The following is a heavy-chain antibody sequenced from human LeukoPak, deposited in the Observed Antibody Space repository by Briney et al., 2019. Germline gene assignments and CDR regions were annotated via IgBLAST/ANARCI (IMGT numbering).Heavy chain of an antibody. J-gene: IGHJ5*02. V-gene: IGHV1-69*05. D-gene: IGHD2-2*01. Sequence: ASVKVSCKASGGTFSSYAISWVRQAPGQGLEWMGGIIPIFGTANYAQKFQGRVTITTDESTSTAYMELSSLRSEDTAVYYCARSAPYCSSTSCYATWGQGTLVTVSS. CDR2: IIPIFGTA. CDR3: ARSAPYCSSTSCYAT. CDR1: GGTFSSYA.